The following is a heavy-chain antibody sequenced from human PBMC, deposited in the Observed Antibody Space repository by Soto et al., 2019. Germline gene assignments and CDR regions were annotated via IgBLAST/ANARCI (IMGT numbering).Heavy chain of an antibody. J-gene: IGHJ6*02. D-gene: IGHD3-10*01. CDR1: GYSFTSYW. Sequence: PGESLKISCQGSGYSFTSYWISWVRQMPGKGLEWMGRIDPSDSYTNYSPSFQGHVTISADKSISTAYLQWSSLKASDTAMYYCARRGPSLPEYYYYGMDVWGQGTTVTVSS. CDR3: ARRGPSLPEYYYYGMDV. CDR2: IDPSDSYT. V-gene: IGHV5-10-1*01.